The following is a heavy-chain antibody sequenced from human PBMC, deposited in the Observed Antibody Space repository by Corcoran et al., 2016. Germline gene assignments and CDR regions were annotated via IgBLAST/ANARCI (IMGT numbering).Heavy chain of an antibody. CDR3: ARRWGYYDSSGYQYYLDY. D-gene: IGHD3-22*01. CDR2: IYPGDSDT. Sequence: EVQLVQSGAEVKKPGESLKISCKGSGSSFTSYWIGWVRQMPGKGLEWIGIIYPGDSDTRYSPSFQGQVTLPADKSISTAYLQWSSLKASDTAMDYCARRWGYYDSSGYQYYLDYWGQGILVTVSS. V-gene: IGHV5-51*01. J-gene: IGHJ4*02. CDR1: GSSFTSYW.